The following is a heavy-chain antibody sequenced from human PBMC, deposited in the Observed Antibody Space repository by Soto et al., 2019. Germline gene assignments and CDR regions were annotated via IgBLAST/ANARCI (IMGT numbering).Heavy chain of an antibody. Sequence: ASVKVSWKASGYTFTSYYMHWVRQAPGQGLEWMGIINPSGGSTSYAQKFQGRVTMTRDTSTSTVYMELSSLRSEDTAVYYCARVMATRTFDYWGQGTLVTVSS. CDR2: INPSGGST. CDR3: ARVMATRTFDY. D-gene: IGHD5-12*01. CDR1: GYTFTSYY. V-gene: IGHV1-46*01. J-gene: IGHJ4*02.